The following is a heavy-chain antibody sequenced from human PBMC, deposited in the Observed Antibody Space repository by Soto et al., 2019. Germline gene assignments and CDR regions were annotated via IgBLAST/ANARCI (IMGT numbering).Heavy chain of an antibody. V-gene: IGHV3-30-3*01. CDR1: GFTFSSYA. J-gene: IGHJ4*02. D-gene: IGHD6-6*01. CDR3: ARELYIRSSSVGY. Sequence: PGGSLRLSCAASGFTFSSYAMHWVRQAPGKGLEWVAVISYDGSNKYYADSVKGLFTISRDNSKNTLYLQMNSLRAEDTAVYYCARELYIRSSSVGYWGQGTLVTVSS. CDR2: ISYDGSNK.